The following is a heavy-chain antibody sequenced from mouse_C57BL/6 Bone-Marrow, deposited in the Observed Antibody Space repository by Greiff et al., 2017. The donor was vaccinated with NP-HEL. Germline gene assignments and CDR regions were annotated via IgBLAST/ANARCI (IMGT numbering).Heavy chain of an antibody. CDR1: GYTFTSYW. Sequence: VQLKQPGAELVRPGTSVKLSCKASGYTFTSYWMHWVKQRPGQGLEWIGVIDPSDSYTNYNQKFKGKATLTVDTSSSTAYMQLSSLTSEDSAVYYCARLYSNYVAWFAYWGQGTLVTVSA. CDR2: IDPSDSYT. J-gene: IGHJ3*01. CDR3: ARLYSNYVAWFAY. D-gene: IGHD2-5*01. V-gene: IGHV1-59*01.